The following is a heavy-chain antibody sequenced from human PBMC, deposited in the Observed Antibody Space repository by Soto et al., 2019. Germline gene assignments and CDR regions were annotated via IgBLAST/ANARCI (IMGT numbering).Heavy chain of an antibody. CDR2: IIPIFGTA. CDR1: GGTFSSYA. CDR3: ARDLYGYYGSGSYYYGMDV. V-gene: IGHV1-69*01. Sequence: QVQLVQSGAEVKKPGSSVKVSCKASGGTFSSYAISWVRQAPGQGLEWMGGIIPIFGTANYAQKFQGRVTITADESTSTAYMELSSLRSEDTAVYYCARDLYGYYGSGSYYYGMDVWGQGTTVTVFS. D-gene: IGHD3-10*01. J-gene: IGHJ6*02.